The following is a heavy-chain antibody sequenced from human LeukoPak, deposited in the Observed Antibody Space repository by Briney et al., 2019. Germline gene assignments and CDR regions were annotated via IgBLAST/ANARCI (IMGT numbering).Heavy chain of an antibody. CDR1: GYNFTGYY. Sequence: ASVKVSCKASGYNFTGYYIHWVRQAPGQGLEWMGWINPTSGGIKYAQKFQGRVTMTWDTSISTAYMDLSRLRSDDTAVYFCARDPPRVGAPDYWGQGTLLTVSS. V-gene: IGHV1-2*02. D-gene: IGHD1-26*01. CDR2: INPTSGGI. J-gene: IGHJ4*02. CDR3: ARDPPRVGAPDY.